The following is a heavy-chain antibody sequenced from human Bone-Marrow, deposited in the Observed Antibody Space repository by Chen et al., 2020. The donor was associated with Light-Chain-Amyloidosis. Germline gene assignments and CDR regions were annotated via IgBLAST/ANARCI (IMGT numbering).Heavy chain of an antibody. J-gene: IGHJ4*02. V-gene: IGHV1-2*02. CDR3: ARGPLNYGYEFLDY. CDR1: GYTFNGYY. CDR2: INPNSGGT. Sequence: QVQLAQSGAEVKKPGASVKVSCKASGYTFNGYYRHWVRQAPGQGLGWMGWINPNSGGTTYAQNFQGRVTMTRDTSISTAYMEXXXLRFDDTAVYYCARGPLNYGYEFLDYWGQGTLVTVSS. D-gene: IGHD5-18*01.